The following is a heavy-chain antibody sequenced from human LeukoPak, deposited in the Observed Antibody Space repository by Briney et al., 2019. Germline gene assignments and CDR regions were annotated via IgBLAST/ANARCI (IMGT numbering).Heavy chain of an antibody. Sequence: GGSLRLSCAASGFTFSSYAMHWVRQAPGKGLEWVAVISYDGSNKYYADSVKGRFTISRDNSKNTLYLQMNSLRAEGTAVYYCARPLRYCSSTSCYYFDYWGQGTLVTVSS. J-gene: IGHJ4*02. V-gene: IGHV3-30*04. CDR3: ARPLRYCSSTSCYYFDY. CDR2: ISYDGSNK. CDR1: GFTFSSYA. D-gene: IGHD2-2*01.